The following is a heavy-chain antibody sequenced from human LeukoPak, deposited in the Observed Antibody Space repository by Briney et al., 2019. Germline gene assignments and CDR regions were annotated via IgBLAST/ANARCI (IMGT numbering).Heavy chain of an antibody. CDR2: IGIDSGNT. CDR3: GWLQKTKVDY. V-gene: IGHV3-48*01. J-gene: IGHJ4*02. Sequence: GGSLRLSCAASGFTFSDYSMNWVRQAPGKGLEWISYIGIDSGNTNYADSVKGRFTISGDKAKNTLYLQMNSLGAEDTAVYYCGWLQKTKVDYWGQGTLVTVSS. D-gene: IGHD5-24*01. CDR1: GFTFSDYS.